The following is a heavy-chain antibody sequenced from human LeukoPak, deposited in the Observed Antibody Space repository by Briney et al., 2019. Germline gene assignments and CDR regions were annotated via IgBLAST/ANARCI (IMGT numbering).Heavy chain of an antibody. D-gene: IGHD5-18*01. CDR2: MNPNSGNT. J-gene: IGHJ4*02. Sequence: ASVKVSCKASGYTFTSYDINWARQATGQGLEWMGWMNPNSGNTGYAQKFQGRVTMTRNTSISTAYMELSSLRSEDTAVYYCARTRGYSYGYSDYWGQGTLVTVSS. V-gene: IGHV1-8*01. CDR3: ARTRGYSYGYSDY. CDR1: GYTFTSYD.